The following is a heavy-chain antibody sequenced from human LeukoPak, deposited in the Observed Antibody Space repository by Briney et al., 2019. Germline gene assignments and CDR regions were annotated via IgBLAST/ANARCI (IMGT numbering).Heavy chain of an antibody. Sequence: SETLSLTCTVSGASIRSHYWSWIRQPPGKGLEWIGYMYYSGNSNYNPALKSRVTISVDTSKNQFSLKLSSVTAADTAVYYCARVANTYYYDSSGYFPYYFDYWGQGTLVTVSS. CDR2: MYYSGNS. CDR1: GASIRSHY. CDR3: ARVANTYYYDSSGYFPYYFDY. J-gene: IGHJ4*02. D-gene: IGHD3-22*01. V-gene: IGHV4-59*08.